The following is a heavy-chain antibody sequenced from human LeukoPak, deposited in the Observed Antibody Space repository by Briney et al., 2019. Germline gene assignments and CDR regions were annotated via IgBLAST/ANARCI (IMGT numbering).Heavy chain of an antibody. CDR3: TKRDDDNYYSGRDVFDI. CDR1: GFTFSSYA. CDR2: ISASGDST. V-gene: IGHV3-23*01. D-gene: IGHD3-22*01. Sequence: GGSLRLSCAASGFTFSSYAMSWVRQAPGKGPEWVSSISASGDSTYYIDSVKGRFTISRENSKNTLDLQMNSLRAEDTAVYYCTKRDDDNYYSGRDVFDIWGQGTMVTVSS. J-gene: IGHJ3*02.